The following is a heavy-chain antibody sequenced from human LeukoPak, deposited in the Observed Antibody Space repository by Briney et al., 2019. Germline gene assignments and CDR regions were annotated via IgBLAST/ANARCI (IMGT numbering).Heavy chain of an antibody. V-gene: IGHV1-69*13. CDR1: GGTFSSYA. D-gene: IGHD2-2*01. CDR2: IIPIFGTA. CDR3: ARELSSLVGWFDP. J-gene: IGHJ5*02. Sequence: GASVKVSCKASGGTFSSYAISWVRQAPGQGLEWMGGIIPIFGTANYAQKFQGRVTITADESTSTAYMELSSLRSGDTAVYYCARELSSLVGWFDPWGQGTLVTVSS.